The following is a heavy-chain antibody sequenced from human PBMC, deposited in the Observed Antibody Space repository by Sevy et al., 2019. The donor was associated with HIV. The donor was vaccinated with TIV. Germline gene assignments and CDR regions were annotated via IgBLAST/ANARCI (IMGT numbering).Heavy chain of an antibody. CDR1: RFIFNDYG. D-gene: IGHD6-13*01. J-gene: IGHJ4*02. Sequence: GGSLSLSCAASRFIFNDYGMHWVRQAPGKGLEWVGFIQYDGNDKYYADSMRGRFTISRDNSKNMLFLQMNSLRSEDTAMYYCAKNTAAAGAGGFDYWGQGTLVTVSS. CDR3: AKNTAAAGAGGFDY. CDR2: IQYDGNDK. V-gene: IGHV3-30*02.